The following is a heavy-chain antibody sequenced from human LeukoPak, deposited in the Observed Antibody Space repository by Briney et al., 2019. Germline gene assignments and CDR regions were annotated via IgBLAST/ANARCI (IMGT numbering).Heavy chain of an antibody. CDR3: ARAAGSYDSSGYYGAFGY. CDR1: GGTFSSYS. V-gene: IGHV1-69*05. CDR2: IIPIFGTA. D-gene: IGHD3-22*01. J-gene: IGHJ4*02. Sequence: ASVTVSCKASGGTFSSYSISWVRQAPGQGLEWMGGIIPIFGTANYAQKFQGRVTITTDESTSTAYMEMSRLRSEDTGVYYCARAAGSYDSSGYYGAFGYWGQGTLVTVSS.